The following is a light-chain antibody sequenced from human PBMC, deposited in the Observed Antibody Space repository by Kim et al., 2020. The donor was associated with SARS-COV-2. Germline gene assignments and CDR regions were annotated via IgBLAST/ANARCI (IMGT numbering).Light chain of an antibody. J-gene: IGLJ2*01. CDR2: LND. CDR3: AAWDDSLNGVV. V-gene: IGLV1-44*01. CDR1: SSNIGSHT. Sequence: QSVPTQPPSASGTPGQRVTISCSGSSSNIGSHTVNWYQQLPGTAPKLLIYLNDQRPSGVPDRFSGSKSGTSASLAISGLPSEDEADYFCAAWDDSLNGVVFGGGTQLTVL.